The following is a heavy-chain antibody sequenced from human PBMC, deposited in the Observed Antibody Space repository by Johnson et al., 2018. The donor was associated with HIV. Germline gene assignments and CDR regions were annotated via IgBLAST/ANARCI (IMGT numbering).Heavy chain of an antibody. Sequence: VQLVESGGGVVQPGRSLRLSCVASGFTFSNYGMHWVRQAPGRGLAWVALVWYDGGNKYYADSVKGRFTIFRDNSENTLYLQMNSLRAEDTAVYFCAKDRTSWGFDAFDLWGQGTMVTVSS. V-gene: IGHV3-33*06. J-gene: IGHJ3*01. CDR1: GFTFSNYG. CDR3: AKDRTSWGFDAFDL. D-gene: IGHD3-16*01. CDR2: VWYDGGNK.